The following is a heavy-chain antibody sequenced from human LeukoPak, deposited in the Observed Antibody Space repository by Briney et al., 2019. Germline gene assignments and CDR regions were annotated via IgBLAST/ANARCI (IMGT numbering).Heavy chain of an antibody. V-gene: IGHV4-39*07. CDR1: GGSISSSSYY. Sequence: SETLSLTCTVSGGSISSSSYYWGWIRQPPGKGLEWIGSIYYSGSTYYNPSLKSRVTISVDTSKNQFSLKLSSVTAADTAVYYCARGYCSSTSCLTGFDYWGQGTLVTVSS. CDR3: ARGYCSSTSCLTGFDY. CDR2: IYYSGST. J-gene: IGHJ4*02. D-gene: IGHD2-2*01.